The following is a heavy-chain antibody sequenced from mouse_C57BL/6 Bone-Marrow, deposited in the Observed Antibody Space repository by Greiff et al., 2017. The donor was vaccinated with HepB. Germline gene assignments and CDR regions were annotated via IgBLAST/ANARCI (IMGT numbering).Heavy chain of an antibody. Sequence: VQLKQSGPELVKPGASVKISCKASGYSFTGYYMNWVKQSPEKSLEWIGEINPSTGGTTYNQKFKAKATLTVDKSSSTAYMQLKSLTSEDSAVYYCASYYYGSRWYYAMDYWGQGTSVTVSS. CDR1: GYSFTGYY. CDR3: ASYYYGSRWYYAMDY. V-gene: IGHV1-42*01. D-gene: IGHD1-1*01. CDR2: INPSTGGT. J-gene: IGHJ4*01.